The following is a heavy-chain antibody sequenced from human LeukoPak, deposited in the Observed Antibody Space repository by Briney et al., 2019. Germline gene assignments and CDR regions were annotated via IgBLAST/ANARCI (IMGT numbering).Heavy chain of an antibody. V-gene: IGHV3-23*01. D-gene: IGHD3-10*02. J-gene: IGHJ4*02. CDR3: AKDLFGELFPVTLDY. Sequence: PGGSLRLSCAASGFTFSSYAMRWVRQAPGKGLEWVSGISWNSGSIGYADSVKGRFTISRDNAKNTLYLQMNSLRAEDTAVYYCAKDLFGELFPVTLDYWGQGTLVTVSS. CDR1: GFTFSSYA. CDR2: ISWNSGSI.